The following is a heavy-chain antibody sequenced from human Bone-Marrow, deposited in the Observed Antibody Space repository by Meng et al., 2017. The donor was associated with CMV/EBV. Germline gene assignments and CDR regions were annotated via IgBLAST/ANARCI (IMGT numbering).Heavy chain of an antibody. Sequence: GESLKISCAASGFTFSSYAMHWVRQAPGKGLEWVAVISYDGSNKYYADSVKGRFTISRDNSKNTLYLQMNSLRAEDTAAYYCARGTDQLLSAYCYYYGMDVWGQGTTVTVSS. J-gene: IGHJ6*02. V-gene: IGHV3-30-3*01. CDR2: ISYDGSNK. CDR3: ARGTDQLLSAYCYYYGMDV. CDR1: GFTFSSYA. D-gene: IGHD2-2*01.